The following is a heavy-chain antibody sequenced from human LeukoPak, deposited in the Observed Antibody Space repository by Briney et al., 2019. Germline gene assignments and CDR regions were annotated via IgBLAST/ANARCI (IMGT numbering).Heavy chain of an antibody. D-gene: IGHD1-26*01. J-gene: IGHJ4*02. CDR2: INPSGGST. CDR1: GGTFSSYA. Sequence: ASVKVSCKASGGTFSSYAISWVRQAPGQGLEWMEIINPSGGSTSYAQKFQGRVTMTRDTSTSTVYMELSSLRSEDTAVYYCAREPSYGPLGATPLDYWGQGTLLTVSS. V-gene: IGHV1-46*01. CDR3: AREPSYGPLGATPLDY.